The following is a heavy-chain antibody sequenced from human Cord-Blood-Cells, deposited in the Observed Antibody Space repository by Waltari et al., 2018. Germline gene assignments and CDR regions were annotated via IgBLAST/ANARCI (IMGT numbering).Heavy chain of an antibody. D-gene: IGHD3-22*01. V-gene: IGHV3-30*04. Sequence: QVQLLESGGGVVQPGRSLRLSCSAFGFTFSRYATHWARQAPGKGLEWVAVISYDGSNKYYADAVKGRFTISRDNSKNTLYLQMNSLRAEDTAVYYCARDLSYYDSRGDAFDIWGQGTMVTVSS. CDR3: ARDLSYYDSRGDAFDI. J-gene: IGHJ3*02. CDR2: ISYDGSNK. CDR1: GFTFSRYA.